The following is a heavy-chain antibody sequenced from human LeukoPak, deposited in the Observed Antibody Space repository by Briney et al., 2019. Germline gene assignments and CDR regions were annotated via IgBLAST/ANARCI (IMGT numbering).Heavy chain of an antibody. V-gene: IGHV3-23*01. CDR3: AKAHPGGSYFLGAFDI. CDR2: ISGSGGST. Sequence: GGSLRLSCAASGFTFSSYAMSWVRQAPGRGLEWVSAISGSGGSTYYADSVKGRFTISSDNSKNTLYLQMNSLRAEDTAVYYCAKAHPGGSYFLGAFDIWGQGTMVTVSS. CDR1: GFTFSSYA. J-gene: IGHJ3*02. D-gene: IGHD1-26*01.